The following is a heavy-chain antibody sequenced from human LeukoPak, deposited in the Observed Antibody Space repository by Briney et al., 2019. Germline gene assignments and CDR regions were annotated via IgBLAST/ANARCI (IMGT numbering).Heavy chain of an antibody. D-gene: IGHD3-22*01. V-gene: IGHV4-34*01. Sequence: PSETLSLTCADYGGSFSGYYWSWIRQPPGKGLEWIGEINHSGSTNYNPSLKSRVTISVDTSKNQFSLKLSSVTAADTAVYYCARAPGYYDSSGSAFDIWGQGTMVTVSS. CDR3: ARAPGYYDSSGSAFDI. CDR1: GGSFSGYY. CDR2: INHSGST. J-gene: IGHJ3*02.